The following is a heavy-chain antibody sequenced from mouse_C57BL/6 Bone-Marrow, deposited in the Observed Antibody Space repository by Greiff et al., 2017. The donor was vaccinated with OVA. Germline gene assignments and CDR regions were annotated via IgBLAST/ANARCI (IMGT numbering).Heavy chain of an antibody. Sequence: VQLQESGAELVKPGASVKISCKASGYAFSSYWMNWVKQRPGKGLEWIGQIYPGDGDTNYNGKFKGKATLTADKSSSTAYMQLSSLTSEDSAVYFCAREGTVYYSNPWFAYWGQGTLVTVSA. J-gene: IGHJ3*01. V-gene: IGHV1-80*01. CDR3: AREGTVYYSNPWFAY. CDR1: GYAFSSYW. CDR2: IYPGDGDT. D-gene: IGHD2-5*01.